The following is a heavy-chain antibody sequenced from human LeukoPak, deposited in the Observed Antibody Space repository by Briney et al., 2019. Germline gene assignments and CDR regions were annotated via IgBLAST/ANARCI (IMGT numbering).Heavy chain of an antibody. CDR1: GFSVSNYY. D-gene: IGHD4-17*01. Sequence: GGSLRLSCAGSGFSVSNYYVSWVRQAPGKGLEWVSLIRDSGETFYADSVKGRFTISRDNSKNTMYLQMNRLRVEDTAVYFCARDRAVTQDWVEFDPWGQGTLVTVSP. J-gene: IGHJ5*02. CDR3: ARDRAVTQDWVEFDP. V-gene: IGHV3-66*03. CDR2: IRDSGET.